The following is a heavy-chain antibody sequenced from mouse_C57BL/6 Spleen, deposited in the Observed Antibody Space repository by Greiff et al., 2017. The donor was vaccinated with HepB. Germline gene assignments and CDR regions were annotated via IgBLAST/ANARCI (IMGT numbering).Heavy chain of an antibody. J-gene: IGHJ2*01. D-gene: IGHD1-1*01. CDR1: GYTFTSYW. Sequence: QVHVKQPGAELVKPGASVKVSCKASGYTFTSYWMHWVKQRPGQGLEWIGRIHPSDSDTNYNQKFKGKATLTVDKSSSTAYMQLSSLTSEDSAVYYCARFITNYFDYWGQGTTLTVSS. CDR2: IHPSDSDT. CDR3: ARFITNYFDY. V-gene: IGHV1-74*01.